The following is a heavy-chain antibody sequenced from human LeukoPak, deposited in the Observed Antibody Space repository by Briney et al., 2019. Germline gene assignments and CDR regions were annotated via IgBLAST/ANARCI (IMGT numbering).Heavy chain of an antibody. J-gene: IGHJ5*02. D-gene: IGHD7-27*01. V-gene: IGHV3-11*01. CDR3: ARDVRGRTPLKLGMKWFDP. Sequence: PGGSLRLSCAASGFTFSDYYMNWIRQVPGKGLEWLAYISDSGDTTRSADSVTGRFTISRDNAKNSVFLQMNSLRADDSGVYYRARDVRGRTPLKLGMKWFDPWGQGTRVTVSS. CDR1: GFTFSDYY. CDR2: ISDSGDTT.